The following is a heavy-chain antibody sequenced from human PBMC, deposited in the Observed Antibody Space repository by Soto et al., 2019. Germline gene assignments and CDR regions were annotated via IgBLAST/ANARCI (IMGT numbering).Heavy chain of an antibody. J-gene: IGHJ5*01. Sequence: GGSLRLSCAASGFTASDYYMAWIRQPPGKGLEWISYISSKSGYTKYSDSVKGRFTISRDSAENSLYLQMNSLRAEDTAVYFCYYGSAAGDSWGQGTRVTVSS. CDR3: YYGSAAGDS. V-gene: IGHV3-11*06. D-gene: IGHD4-17*01. CDR1: GFTASDYY. CDR2: ISSKSGYT.